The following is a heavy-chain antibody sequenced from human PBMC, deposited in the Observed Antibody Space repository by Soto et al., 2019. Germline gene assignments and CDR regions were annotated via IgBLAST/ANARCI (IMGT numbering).Heavy chain of an antibody. CDR3: ARGSDSSGFNYFDY. CDR1: GGSFSVYY. D-gene: IGHD6-19*01. J-gene: IGHJ4*02. Sequence: PSETLSLTCAVYGGSFSVYYWSWIRQPPGKGLEWIGEINHSGSTNYNPSLKSRVTISVDTSKNQFSLKLSSVTAADTAVYYCARGSDSSGFNYFDYWGQGTLVTVSS. V-gene: IGHV4-34*01. CDR2: INHSGST.